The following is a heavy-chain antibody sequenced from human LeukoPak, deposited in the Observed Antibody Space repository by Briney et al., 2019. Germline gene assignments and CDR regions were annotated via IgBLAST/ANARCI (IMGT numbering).Heavy chain of an antibody. CDR1: GFTFSDHY. V-gene: IGHV3-72*01. Sequence: GGSLRLSCAASGFTFSDHYMDWVRQAPGKGLEWVGRTRNKANSYTTEYAASVKGRFTISRDDSKNSLYLQMNSPKTEDTAVYYCAREKYYYDSSTLFDYWGQGTLVTVSS. CDR2: TRNKANSYTT. CDR3: AREKYYYDSSTLFDY. D-gene: IGHD3-22*01. J-gene: IGHJ4*02.